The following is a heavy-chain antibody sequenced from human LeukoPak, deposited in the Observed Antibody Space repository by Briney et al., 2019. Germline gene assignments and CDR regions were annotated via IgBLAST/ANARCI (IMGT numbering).Heavy chain of an antibody. V-gene: IGHV4-59*08. D-gene: IGHD2-21*02. CDR1: GGSISSYY. CDR2: IYYSGST. Sequence: SETLSLTCTVSGGSISSYYWSWIRQPPGKGLEWIGYIYYSGSTNYNPSLKSRVTISVDTSKNQFSLKLSSVTAADTAVYYCARHWVTARYFDLWGRGTLVTVSS. J-gene: IGHJ2*01. CDR3: ARHWVTARYFDL.